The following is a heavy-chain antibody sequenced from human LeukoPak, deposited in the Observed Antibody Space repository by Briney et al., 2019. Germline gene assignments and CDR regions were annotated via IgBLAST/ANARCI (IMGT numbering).Heavy chain of an antibody. CDR3: ARDYWSGYPNYMDV. V-gene: IGHV3-7*01. D-gene: IGHD3-3*01. CDR1: GFTFSSYW. J-gene: IGHJ6*03. Sequence: GGSQRLSCAASGFTFSSYWMSWVRQAPGKGLEWVANIKQDGSEKYYVDSVKGRFTISRDNAKNSLSLQINSLRAEDTAVYYCARDYWSGYPNYMDVWGKGTTVTVSS. CDR2: IKQDGSEK.